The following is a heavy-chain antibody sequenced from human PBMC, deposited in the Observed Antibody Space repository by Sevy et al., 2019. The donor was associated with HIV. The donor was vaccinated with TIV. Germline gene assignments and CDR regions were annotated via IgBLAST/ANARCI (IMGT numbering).Heavy chain of an antibody. CDR1: GFSLNSYW. V-gene: IGHV3-7*01. Sequence: GGSLRLSCAASGFSLNSYWLSWVRQAPGKGLEWVANIKQDGSVKYYVDSVKGRFTISRDNARNLLYLQMNSLRAEDTALYYCVRAISADGSFWGQGTLVTVSS. D-gene: IGHD6-13*01. J-gene: IGHJ4*02. CDR2: IKQDGSVK. CDR3: VRAISADGSF.